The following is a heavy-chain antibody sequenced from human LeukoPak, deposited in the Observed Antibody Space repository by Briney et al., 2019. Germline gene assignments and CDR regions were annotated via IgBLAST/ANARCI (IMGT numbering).Heavy chain of an antibody. J-gene: IGHJ5*02. CDR3: GRELGSILVGGGRRWFDP. CDR2: IYTSGST. V-gene: IGHV4-4*07. D-gene: IGHD3-10*01. Sequence: SETLSLTCTVSGGSISSYYWSWIRQPAGKGLEWIGRIYTSGSTNYNPSLKSRVTMSVDTSKNQFSLKLSSVTAADTAVYYFGRELGSILVGGGRRWFDPWGQGTLVTVSS. CDR1: GGSISSYY.